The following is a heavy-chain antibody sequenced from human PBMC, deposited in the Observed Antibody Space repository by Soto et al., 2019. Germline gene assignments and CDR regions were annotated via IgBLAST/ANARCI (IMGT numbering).Heavy chain of an antibody. Sequence: QVQLVESGGGVVQPGRSLRLSCAASGFTFSSYAMHWVRQAPGKGLEWVAVISYDGSNKYYADSVKGRFTISRDNSKNTLYLQMNSLRAEDTAVYYCARDPVDIDDAFDIWGQGTMVTVSS. CDR3: ARDPVDIDDAFDI. CDR2: ISYDGSNK. J-gene: IGHJ3*02. CDR1: GFTFSSYA. D-gene: IGHD2-15*01. V-gene: IGHV3-30*04.